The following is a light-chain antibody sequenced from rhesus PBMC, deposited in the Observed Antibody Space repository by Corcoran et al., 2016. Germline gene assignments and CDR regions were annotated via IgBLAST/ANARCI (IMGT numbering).Light chain of an antibody. CDR2: KAS. Sequence: DIQMTQSPSSLSASVGDTVTITCRASQSISNWLDWYQQKPGKAPKLLIDKASSLKSGVPSRFSGIGYGTYFTLTIRSLQPEDFAAYYCLQYGISPLTFGPGTKLDIK. CDR1: QSISNW. J-gene: IGKJ3*01. CDR3: LQYGISPLT. V-gene: IGKV1-22*01.